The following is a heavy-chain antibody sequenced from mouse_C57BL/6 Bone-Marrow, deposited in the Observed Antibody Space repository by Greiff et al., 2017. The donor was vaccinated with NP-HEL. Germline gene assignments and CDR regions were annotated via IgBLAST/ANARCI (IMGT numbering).Heavy chain of an antibody. Sequence: VPRVESGPGLVQPSQSLSITCTVSGFSLNSYGVHWVRQSPGKGLEWLGVIWSGGSTDYNAAFISRLSSSKDNSKSQVFFKMNSLQADDTAIYYCARNAELYSNPYYFDYWGQGTTLTVSS. CDR1: GFSLNSYG. D-gene: IGHD2-5*01. CDR2: IWSGGST. CDR3: ARNAELYSNPYYFDY. V-gene: IGHV2-2*01. J-gene: IGHJ2*01.